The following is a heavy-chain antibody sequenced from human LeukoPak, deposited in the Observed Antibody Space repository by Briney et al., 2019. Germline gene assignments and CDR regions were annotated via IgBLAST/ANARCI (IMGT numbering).Heavy chain of an antibody. CDR3: ARAEYSYDSRY. Sequence: GGSLRLSCAASGFTFSSYSMNWVRQAPGKGLEWVSYISSSSSTIYYADSVKGRFTISRDNAKNSLYLQMNSLRAEDTAVYYCARAEYSYDSRYWGQGTLVTVSS. CDR1: GFTFSSYS. J-gene: IGHJ4*02. V-gene: IGHV3-48*04. CDR2: ISSSSSTI. D-gene: IGHD5-18*01.